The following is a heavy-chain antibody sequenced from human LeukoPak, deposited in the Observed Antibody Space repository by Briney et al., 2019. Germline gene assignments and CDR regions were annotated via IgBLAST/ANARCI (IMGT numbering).Heavy chain of an antibody. CDR3: ARDRGPRTGFMVREAYDY. V-gene: IGHV3-30-3*01. J-gene: IGHJ4*02. Sequence: GGSLRLSCVASGSSFNSYAMHWVRQAPGKGLEWLAVISYDGINKFYAESVKGRFTISRDNSKNTLYLQMNSLRAEDTAVYYCARDRGPRTGFMVREAYDYWGQGTLVTVSS. CDR1: GSSFNSYA. CDR2: ISYDGINK. D-gene: IGHD3-10*01.